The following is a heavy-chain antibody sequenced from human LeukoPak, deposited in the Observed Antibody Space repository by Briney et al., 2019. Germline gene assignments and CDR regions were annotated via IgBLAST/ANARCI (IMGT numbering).Heavy chain of an antibody. J-gene: IGHJ5*02. CDR3: ARAAAAAGTGGFFDP. Sequence: ASVKVSCKTFGYSFRRFYIHWVRQAPGQGLEWMGIIDPKEGRSIYAQKFQGRLSVTRDMSTSISYMELSRLTSEDTAVYYCARAAAAAGTGGFFDPWGQGTMVAVSS. CDR1: GYSFRRFY. D-gene: IGHD6-13*01. CDR2: IDPKEGRS. V-gene: IGHV1-46*01.